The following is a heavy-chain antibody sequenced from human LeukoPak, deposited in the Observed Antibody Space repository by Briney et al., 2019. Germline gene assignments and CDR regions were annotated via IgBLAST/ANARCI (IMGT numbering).Heavy chain of an antibody. CDR1: GFTFDDYA. CDR3: ARVAGSGGYDYVEGFDY. D-gene: IGHD5-12*01. V-gene: IGHV3-9*01. J-gene: IGHJ4*02. Sequence: GRSLRLSCAASGFTFDDYAMHWVRQAPGKGLEWVSGISWNSGSIGYADSVKGRFTISRDNAKNSLYLQMNSLRAEDTAVYYCARVAGSGGYDYVEGFDYWGQGTLVTVSS. CDR2: ISWNSGSI.